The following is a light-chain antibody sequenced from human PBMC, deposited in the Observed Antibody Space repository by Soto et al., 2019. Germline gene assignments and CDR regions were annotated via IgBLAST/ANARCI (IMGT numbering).Light chain of an antibody. Sequence: QSVLTQPPSASGTPGQRVTISCSGSSCNIGSNAVNWYEQLPGTAPKLLIYSNNQRPSGVPDRFSGSKSGTSASRAISGLQSEDEADYYCAAWDDSLNGLYVFGTGTKVTVL. J-gene: IGLJ1*01. CDR1: SCNIGSNA. CDR3: AAWDDSLNGLYV. CDR2: SNN. V-gene: IGLV1-44*01.